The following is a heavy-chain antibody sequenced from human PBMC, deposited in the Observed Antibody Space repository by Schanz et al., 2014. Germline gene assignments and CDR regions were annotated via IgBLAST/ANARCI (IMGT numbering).Heavy chain of an antibody. CDR3: ARDDRAYYYGMDV. J-gene: IGHJ6*02. Sequence: QVQLVQSGAEVKKPGTSVKVSCKTSGYTFSNDDINWVRQAPGQGLEWMGWINPNTGGTNFAQKFQGWVTVTRDTSISTVYMELSRVTYEDTAVYYCARDDRAYYYGMDVWGQGTTVTVSS. CDR2: INPNTGGT. CDR1: GYTFSNDD. D-gene: IGHD3-22*01. V-gene: IGHV1-2*04.